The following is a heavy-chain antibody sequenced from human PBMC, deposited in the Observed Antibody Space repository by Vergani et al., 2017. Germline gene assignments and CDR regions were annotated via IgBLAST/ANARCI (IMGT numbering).Heavy chain of an antibody. J-gene: IGHJ4*02. CDR1: GFTFSSYG. CDR2: ISYDGSNK. D-gene: IGHD2-15*01. V-gene: IGHV3-30*18. Sequence: VQLVESGGGVVQPGRSLRHSCAASGFTFSSYGMHWVRQAPGKGLEWVAVISYDGSNKYYADSVKGRFTISRDNSKNTLYLQMNSLRAEDTAVYYCAKTPSRYCSGGSCYSIGRWGQGTLVTVSS. CDR3: AKTPSRYCSGGSCYSIGR.